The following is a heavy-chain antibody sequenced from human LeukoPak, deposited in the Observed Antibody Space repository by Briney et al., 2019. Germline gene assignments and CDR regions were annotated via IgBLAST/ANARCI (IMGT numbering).Heavy chain of an antibody. CDR2: ITSKGNSV. J-gene: IGHJ4*02. CDR3: ARAGVDTSGYYYQGFDY. D-gene: IGHD3-3*01. CDR1: GFTFSDYY. Sequence: PGGSLRLSCAASGFTFSDYYMGWIRQAPGKGLEWVSYITSKGNSVYYAASVKGRFTISRDNAKNSLYLQVNSLTAEDTAVYYCARAGVDTSGYYYQGFDYWGQGTLVTVSS. V-gene: IGHV3-11*04.